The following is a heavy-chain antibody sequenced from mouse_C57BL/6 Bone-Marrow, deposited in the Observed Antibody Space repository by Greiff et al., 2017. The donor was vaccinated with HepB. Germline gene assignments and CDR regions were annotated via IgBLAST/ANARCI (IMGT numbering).Heavy chain of an antibody. CDR2: IDPSDSYT. J-gene: IGHJ1*03. V-gene: IGHV1-69*01. D-gene: IGHD1-1*01. CDR1: GYTFTSYW. Sequence: QVQLQQPGAELVMPGASVKLSCKASGYTFTSYWMHWVKQRPGQGLEWIGEIDPSDSYTNYNQKFKGKSTLTVDKSSSTAYMQLSSLTSEDSAVYYCAREGGSSYWYFYVWGTGTTVTVSS. CDR3: AREGGSSYWYFYV.